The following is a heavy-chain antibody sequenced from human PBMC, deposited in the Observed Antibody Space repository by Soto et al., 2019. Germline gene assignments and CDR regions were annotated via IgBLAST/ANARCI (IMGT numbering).Heavy chain of an antibody. J-gene: IGHJ4*02. Sequence: QVQLQQWGAGLLKPSETLSLTCAVYGGSFSGYYWSWIRQPPGKGLEWIGEINHSGSTNYNPSLTSRVTISVDTSKNQFSLKLSSVTAADTAVYYCARGKAARPGYYFDYWGQGTLVTVSS. D-gene: IGHD6-6*01. CDR2: INHSGST. V-gene: IGHV4-34*01. CDR3: ARGKAARPGYYFDY. CDR1: GGSFSGYY.